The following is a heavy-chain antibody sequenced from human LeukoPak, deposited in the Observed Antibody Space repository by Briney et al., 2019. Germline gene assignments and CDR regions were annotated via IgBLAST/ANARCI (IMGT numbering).Heavy chain of an antibody. V-gene: IGHV1-2*02. CDR2: INPNSGGT. Sequence: ASVKVSCKASGYTFTDYYMHWVRQAPGQGLEWMGWINPNSGGTNYAQKFQGRVTMTRDTSISTAYMELSRLRSDDTAVYYCARDLYCSSTSCYIVPYYGMDVWGQGTTVTVSS. J-gene: IGHJ6*02. D-gene: IGHD2-2*02. CDR1: GYTFTDYY. CDR3: ARDLYCSSTSCYIVPYYGMDV.